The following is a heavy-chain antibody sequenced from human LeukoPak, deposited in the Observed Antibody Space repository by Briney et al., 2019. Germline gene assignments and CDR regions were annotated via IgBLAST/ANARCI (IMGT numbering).Heavy chain of an antibody. J-gene: IGHJ4*02. CDR2: IYSGGST. D-gene: IGHD2-15*01. CDR3: EDGIRDCSGGSCIDY. V-gene: IGHV3-53*01. Sequence: GGTLGLFCAASGFTVSRNYMSRVPPAPGKGQNWSSVIYSGGSTYYADSGKGRFTISRDNSRNTLYLQMNSLRAEDTVFFQAEDGIRDCSGGSCIDYWGQGTLVTVSS. CDR1: GFTVSRNY.